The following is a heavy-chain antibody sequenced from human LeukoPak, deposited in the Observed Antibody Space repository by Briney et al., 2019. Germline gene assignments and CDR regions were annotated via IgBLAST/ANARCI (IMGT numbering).Heavy chain of an antibody. CDR1: GFTFSSYS. CDR3: ARAAVAGTESSLNWFDP. D-gene: IGHD6-19*01. V-gene: IGHV3-21*01. J-gene: IGHJ5*02. Sequence: GGSLRLSCAASGFTFSSYSMNWVRQAPGKGLEWVSFISSSSSYIYYADSVKGRFTISRDNAKNSLYLQMNSLRAEDTAVYYCARAAVAGTESSLNWFDPWGQGTLVTVSS. CDR2: ISSSSSYI.